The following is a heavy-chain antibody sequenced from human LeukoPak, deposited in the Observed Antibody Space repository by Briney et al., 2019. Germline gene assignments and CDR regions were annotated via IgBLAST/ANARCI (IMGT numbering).Heavy chain of an antibody. J-gene: IGHJ4*02. V-gene: IGHV3-23*01. CDR3: AKAAVPGSKYYFDY. CDR1: GFAFSSYA. CDR2: ISGGGSTT. D-gene: IGHD3-10*01. Sequence: PGGSLRLSCAASGFAFSSYAMSWVRQAPGKGLEWVSAISGGGSTTYYTDSVKGRFTISRDNSKNTLYLQMNTLRAEDTAVYYCAKAAVPGSKYYFDYWGQGTLVTVSS.